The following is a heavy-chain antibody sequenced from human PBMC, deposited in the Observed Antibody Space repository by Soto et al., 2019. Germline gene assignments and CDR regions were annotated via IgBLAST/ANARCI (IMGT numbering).Heavy chain of an antibody. CDR3: AIAARGEQLPYKS. V-gene: IGHV3-7*05. CDR1: GFTFSRYW. D-gene: IGHD6-6*01. J-gene: IGHJ5*02. Sequence: GGSLRLSCAASGFTFSRYWMSWVRQAPGKGLEWVAHIKRDGSEKDYVDPVKGRFTISRDNAKNSLFLHMNSLRAEDTAVYYCAIAARGEQLPYKSWGQGTLVTVSS. CDR2: IKRDGSEK.